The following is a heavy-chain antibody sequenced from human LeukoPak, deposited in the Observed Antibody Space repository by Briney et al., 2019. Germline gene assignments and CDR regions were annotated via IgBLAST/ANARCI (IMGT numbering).Heavy chain of an antibody. Sequence: GGSLRLSCAASGFTFSSYGMHWVRQAPGKGLEWVAVIWYDGSNKYYADSVKGRFTISRDNSKNTLYLQMNSLRAEDTAVYYCARGFDSSGWYDPWGQGTLVTVSS. CDR1: GFTFSSYG. CDR2: IWYDGSNK. CDR3: ARGFDSSGWYDP. V-gene: IGHV3-33*01. D-gene: IGHD6-19*01. J-gene: IGHJ5*02.